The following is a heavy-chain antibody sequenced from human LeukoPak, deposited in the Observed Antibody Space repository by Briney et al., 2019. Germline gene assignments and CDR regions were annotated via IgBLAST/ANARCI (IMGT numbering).Heavy chain of an antibody. D-gene: IGHD6-13*01. J-gene: IGHJ4*02. Sequence: SETLSLTCTVSGGSISSYYWSWIRQPPGKGLEWIGYIYYSGSTNYNPSLKSRVTISVDTSRNQFSLKLSSVTAADTAVYYCARDTSLAGIAAESVVWGQGTLVTVSS. V-gene: IGHV4-59*01. CDR1: GGSISSYY. CDR3: ARDTSLAGIAAESVV. CDR2: IYYSGST.